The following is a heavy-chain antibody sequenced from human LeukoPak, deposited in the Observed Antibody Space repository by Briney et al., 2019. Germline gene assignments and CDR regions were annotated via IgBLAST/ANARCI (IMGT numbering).Heavy chain of an antibody. D-gene: IGHD3-10*01. CDR2: ISPPGGGT. Sequence: PGGTLRLSCAASGLTLVKHGMNWVRQAPGKGLKWLSGISPPGGGTYYADSVKGRFTISRDNSKNTLYLQMNSLRAEDTAVYYCAKGTYYYGSGSYFGYWGQGTLVTVSS. CDR1: GLTLVKHG. CDR3: AKGTYYYGSGSYFGY. J-gene: IGHJ4*02. V-gene: IGHV3-23*01.